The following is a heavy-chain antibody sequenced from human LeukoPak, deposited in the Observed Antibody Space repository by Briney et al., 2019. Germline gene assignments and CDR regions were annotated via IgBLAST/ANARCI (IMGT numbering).Heavy chain of an antibody. J-gene: IGHJ4*02. Sequence: GGSLRLSCTVSGFIVSSNYMSWVRQAPGKGLEWVSTISGSGDSTYYAESVKGRFTISRDTSKNTLYLQMNSLRGEDTAMYYCAPDPNNWLRHYWGQGTLVTVSS. CDR3: APDPNNWLRHY. CDR2: ISGSGDST. D-gene: IGHD1-20*01. CDR1: GFIVSSNY. V-gene: IGHV3-23*01.